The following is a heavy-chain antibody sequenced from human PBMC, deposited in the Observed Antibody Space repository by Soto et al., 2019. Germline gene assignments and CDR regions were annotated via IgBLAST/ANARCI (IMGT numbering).Heavy chain of an antibody. CDR1: GGSFSGYY. J-gene: IGHJ5*02. V-gene: IGHV4-34*01. CDR3: ARARSYYDFWSGYLKGNWFDL. CDR2: INHSGST. Sequence: SETLSLTCAVYGGSFSGYYWSWIRQPPGKGLEWIGEINHSGSTNYNPSLKSRVTISVDTSKNQFSLKLSSVTAADTAVYYCARARSYYDFWSGYLKGNWFDLWGQGTMVTVSS. D-gene: IGHD3-3*01.